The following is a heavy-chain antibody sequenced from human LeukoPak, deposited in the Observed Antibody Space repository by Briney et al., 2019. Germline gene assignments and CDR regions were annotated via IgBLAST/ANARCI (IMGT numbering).Heavy chain of an antibody. D-gene: IGHD2-2*01. Sequence: SVKVPCKASGGTFSSYAISWVRQAPGQGLEWMGGIIPIFGTANYAQKFQGRVTITADKSTSTAYMELSSLRSEDTAVYYCARVGGEYCSSTSCYVSAAAGFYDIWGQGTMVTVSS. CDR3: ARVGGEYCSSTSCYVSAAAGFYDI. V-gene: IGHV1-69*06. CDR2: IIPIFGTA. J-gene: IGHJ3*02. CDR1: GGTFSSYA.